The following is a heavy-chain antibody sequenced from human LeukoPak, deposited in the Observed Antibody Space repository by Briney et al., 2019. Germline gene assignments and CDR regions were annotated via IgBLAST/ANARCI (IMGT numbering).Heavy chain of an antibody. CDR2: IYYSGST. CDR3: ARLAVAGPSYYFDY. J-gene: IGHJ4*02. D-gene: IGHD6-19*01. Sequence: SETLSLTCTVSGGSISSYYWSWIRQPPGKGLEWIGYIYYSGSTNYNPSLKSRVTISVDTSKHQFSLELSSVTAADTAVYYCARLAVAGPSYYFDYWGQGTLVTVSS. V-gene: IGHV4-59*01. CDR1: GGSISSYY.